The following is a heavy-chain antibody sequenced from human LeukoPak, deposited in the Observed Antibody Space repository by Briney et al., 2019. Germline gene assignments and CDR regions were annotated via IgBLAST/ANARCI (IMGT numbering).Heavy chain of an antibody. Sequence: GGSLRLSCAASGFTFSSYGMNWVRQAPGKGLEWVSSISSSSSYIYYADSVKGRFTISRDNAKNSLYLQMNSLRAEDTAVYYCARASVEQQLVHFFDYWGQGTLVTVSS. J-gene: IGHJ4*02. CDR1: GFTFSSYG. D-gene: IGHD6-13*01. CDR3: ARASVEQQLVHFFDY. CDR2: ISSSSSYI. V-gene: IGHV3-21*01.